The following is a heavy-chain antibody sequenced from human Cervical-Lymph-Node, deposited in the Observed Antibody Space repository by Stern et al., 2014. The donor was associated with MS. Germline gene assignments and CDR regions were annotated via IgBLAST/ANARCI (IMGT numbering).Heavy chain of an antibody. CDR1: GYTFTSYG. D-gene: IGHD3-22*01. Sequence: QVQLVQSGAEVKKPGASVKVSCKASGYTFTSYGISWVRQAPGQGLEWMGWISAYNGNTNYAQKLQGTVTMTTDTSTSTAYMELRSLRSDDTAVYYCARDYMYYYDSSGYSPGYWGQGTRVTVSS. J-gene: IGHJ4*02. V-gene: IGHV1-18*01. CDR3: ARDYMYYYDSSGYSPGY. CDR2: ISAYNGNT.